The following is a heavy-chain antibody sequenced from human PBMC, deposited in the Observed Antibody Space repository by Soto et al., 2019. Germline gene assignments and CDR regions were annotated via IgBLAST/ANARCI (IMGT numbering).Heavy chain of an antibody. CDR1: AYTLTEFP. D-gene: IGHD2-15*01. Sequence: QVQVVQSGAEVRKPGASVKLSCKVLAYTLTEFPIHWVRQAPGKGLEWMGVSDPEEGDTIFAQKFQGRVTMTEDTSTDTVYMELSSLRSEDTAVYYCAIGGRAAEFNYWGQGTRVTVSS. V-gene: IGHV1-24*01. J-gene: IGHJ4*02. CDR3: AIGGRAAEFNY. CDR2: SDPEEGDT.